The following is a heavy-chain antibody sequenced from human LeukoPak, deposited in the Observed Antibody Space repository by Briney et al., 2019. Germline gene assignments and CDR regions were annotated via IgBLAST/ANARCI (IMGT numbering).Heavy chain of an antibody. V-gene: IGHV3-23*01. Sequence: GGSLRLSCAASGFTVSSNYMSWVRQAPGKGLEWVSAISGSGGSTYYADSVKGRFTISRDNSKNTLYLQTNSLRAEDTAVYYCAKEGGDCSGGSCYNYWGQGTLVTVSS. CDR3: AKEGGDCSGGSCYNY. CDR1: GFTVSSNY. CDR2: ISGSGGST. J-gene: IGHJ4*02. D-gene: IGHD2-15*01.